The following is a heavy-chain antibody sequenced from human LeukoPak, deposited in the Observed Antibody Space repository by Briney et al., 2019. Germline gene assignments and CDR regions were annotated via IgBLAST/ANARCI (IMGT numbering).Heavy chain of an antibody. CDR3: TRGAGTSWFDY. Sequence: ASVKVSCKASGYTFTGHYMHWVRQAPGQGLEWMGWISPNSGDTDYAQRFQGRVTMTRDTSISTAYMELSRLRSDDTAVYYCTRGAGTSWFDYWGQGSLVTVSS. CDR2: ISPNSGDT. V-gene: IGHV1-2*02. J-gene: IGHJ4*02. CDR1: GYTFTGHY. D-gene: IGHD2-2*01.